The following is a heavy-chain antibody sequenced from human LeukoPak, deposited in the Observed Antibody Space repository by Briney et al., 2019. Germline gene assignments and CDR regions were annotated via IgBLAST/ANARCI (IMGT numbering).Heavy chain of an antibody. J-gene: IGHJ4*02. CDR3: ARSLAGRSGSSLDY. CDR1: GYRFTSYW. V-gene: IGHV5-51*01. CDR2: IYPGDSDT. D-gene: IGHD1-26*01. Sequence: GEALKISFKGSGYRFTSYWIGWVRQMPGKGLEWMGIIYPGDSDTRYSPSFQGQATISADKSISTAYLQWSSLKASDTAMYYCARSLAGRSGSSLDYWGQGTLVTVSS.